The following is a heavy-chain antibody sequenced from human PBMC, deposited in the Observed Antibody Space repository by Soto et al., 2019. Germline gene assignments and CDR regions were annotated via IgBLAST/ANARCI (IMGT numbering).Heavy chain of an antibody. V-gene: IGHV2-26*01. CDR3: ARIRRRDYGHNYWYFDL. D-gene: IGHD4-17*01. Sequence: QVTLKESGPVLGKPTEPLTLTCTVSGFSLSNARMGVSWIRQPPGKALEWLAHIFSNDEKSYSTSLKSRLTISRDTSKSQVVVTMTNMDSVDTASYYCARIRRRDYGHNYWYFDLWGLRTLLTVSS. CDR1: GFSLSNARMG. CDR2: IFSNDEK. J-gene: IGHJ2*01.